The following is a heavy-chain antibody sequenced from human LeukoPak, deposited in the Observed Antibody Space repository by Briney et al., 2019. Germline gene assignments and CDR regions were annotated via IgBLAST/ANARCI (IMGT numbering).Heavy chain of an antibody. D-gene: IGHD5-18*01. CDR2: ISPNSGGT. J-gene: IGHJ6*02. CDR1: GYTFTGYY. CDR3: ARVEYSYGNDMDV. V-gene: IGHV1-2*04. Sequence: ASVKVSCKASGYTFTGYYMHWVRQAPGQGLEWMGWISPNSGGTKYAQKFQGWVTMTRDTSISTTYMELTSLKSDDTAVYYCARVEYSYGNDMDVWGQGTTVTVSS.